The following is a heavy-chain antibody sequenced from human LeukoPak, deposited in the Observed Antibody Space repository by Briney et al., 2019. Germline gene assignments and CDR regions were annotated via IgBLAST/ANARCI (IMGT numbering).Heavy chain of an antibody. CDR2: IYTGGST. Sequence: GGSLRLSCVDSAFSVGSNFMSWVRQAPGKGREWVSVIYTGGSTYSADSVKGRFTISRDYSENTVYLQMNSLRVEDTAVYYCARGLGTNYGGYCTGGSCPVYWGQGTLVTVSS. V-gene: IGHV3-66*01. CDR3: ARGLGTNYGGYCTGGSCPVY. J-gene: IGHJ4*02. D-gene: IGHD2-15*01. CDR1: AFSVGSNF.